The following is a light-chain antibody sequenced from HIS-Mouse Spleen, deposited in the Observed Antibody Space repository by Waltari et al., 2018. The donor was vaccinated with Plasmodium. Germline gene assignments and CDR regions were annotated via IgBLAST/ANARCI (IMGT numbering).Light chain of an antibody. CDR2: SNK. CDR3: AAWDDSLNGVV. CDR1: ISSLGRNT. J-gene: IGLJ2*01. V-gene: IGLV1-44*01. Sequence: QSVLTQPPSASGTPGQRVPISCSGTISSLGRNTVNVYQQLPGTAPKLLIYSNKQRPSGVPDRFSGSKSGTSASLAISGLQSEDEADYYCAAWDDSLNGVVFAGGTKLTVL.